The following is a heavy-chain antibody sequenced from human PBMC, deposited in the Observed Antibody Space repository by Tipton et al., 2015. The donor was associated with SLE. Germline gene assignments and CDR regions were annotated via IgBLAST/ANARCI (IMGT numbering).Heavy chain of an antibody. Sequence: TLSLTCTVSRGSISGYYWNWIRQPAGKGLEWIGRIYTSGRTNYNPSLKSRVSISVDTSKNHFSLNLSSVIAADTAVYYCASWGFDIWGQGTMVTVSS. CDR2: IYTSGRT. V-gene: IGHV4-4*07. CDR1: RGSISGYY. D-gene: IGHD3-16*01. J-gene: IGHJ3*02. CDR3: ASWGFDI.